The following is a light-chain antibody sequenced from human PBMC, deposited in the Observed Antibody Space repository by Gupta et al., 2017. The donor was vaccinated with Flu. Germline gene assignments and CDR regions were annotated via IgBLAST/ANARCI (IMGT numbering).Light chain of an antibody. CDR1: QSGLYRSDNKNY. J-gene: IGKJ3*01. V-gene: IGKV4-1*01. CDR3: QQDDGTPRT. CDR2: WAS. Sequence: DIVMTQSPDSLAVSLGERATINCKSSQSGLYRSDNKNYLAWYQQKPGQPPKLLIYWASTRVSGVPDRFSGSGSGTDFTLTISSLQAEDVAVYYCQQDDGTPRTFGHGTKVDIK.